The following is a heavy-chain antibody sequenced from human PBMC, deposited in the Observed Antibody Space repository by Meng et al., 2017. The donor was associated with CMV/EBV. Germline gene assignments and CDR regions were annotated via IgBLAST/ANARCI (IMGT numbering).Heavy chain of an antibody. J-gene: IGHJ4*02. CDR1: GFTFSSYG. CDR3: AKDRGIQLWSYYFDY. CDR2: ISSSSSYI. Sequence: GESLKISCAASGFTFSSYGMHWVRQAPGKGLEWVSSISSSSSYIYYADSVKGRFTISRDNAKNSLYLQMNSLRAEDTAVYYCAKDRGIQLWSYYFDYWGQGTLVTVSS. V-gene: IGHV3-21*01. D-gene: IGHD5-18*01.